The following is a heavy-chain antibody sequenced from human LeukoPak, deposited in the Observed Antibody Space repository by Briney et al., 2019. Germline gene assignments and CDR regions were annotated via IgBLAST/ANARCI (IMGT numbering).Heavy chain of an antibody. V-gene: IGHV4-4*07. Sequence: SETLSLTCTVSGGSISSYSWSWIRQPAGKGLEWIGRIYTSGSTNYNPSLKSRVTMSVDTSKNQFSLQLSSMTAADTTVYYCAGGGYCSRTRCYKGEWFDPWGQGTLVTVSS. CDR1: GGSISSYS. J-gene: IGHJ5*02. CDR2: IYTSGST. CDR3: AGGGYCSRTRCYKGEWFDP. D-gene: IGHD2-2*02.